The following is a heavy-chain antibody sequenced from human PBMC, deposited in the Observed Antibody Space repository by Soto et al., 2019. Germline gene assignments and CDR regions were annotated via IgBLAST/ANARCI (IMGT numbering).Heavy chain of an antibody. Sequence: GESLKISCKGSGYSFTSYWISWVRQMPGKGLEWMGRIDPSDSYTNYSPSFQGHVTISADKSISTAYLQWSSLKASDTAMYYCASDISLAAAGTDYYYYYGMDVWGQGTTVTVSS. CDR2: IDPSDSYT. CDR1: GYSFTSYW. D-gene: IGHD6-13*01. J-gene: IGHJ6*02. CDR3: ASDISLAAAGTDYYYYYGMDV. V-gene: IGHV5-10-1*01.